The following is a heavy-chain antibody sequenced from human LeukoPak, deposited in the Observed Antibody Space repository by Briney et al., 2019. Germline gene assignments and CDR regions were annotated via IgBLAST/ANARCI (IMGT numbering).Heavy chain of an antibody. J-gene: IGHJ4*02. Sequence: SETLSLTCAVPGYSISSGYYWGWIRQPPGRGLEWIGSIYHSGSTYYNPSLKSRVTISVDTSKNQFSLKLSSVTAADTAVYYCVVSFGGVIANYFDYWGQGTLVTVSS. CDR1: GYSISSGYY. CDR2: IYHSGST. CDR3: VVSFGGVIANYFDY. V-gene: IGHV4-38-2*01. D-gene: IGHD3-16*02.